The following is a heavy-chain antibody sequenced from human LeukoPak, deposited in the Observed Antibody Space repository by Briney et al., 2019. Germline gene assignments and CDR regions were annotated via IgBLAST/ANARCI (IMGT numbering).Heavy chain of an antibody. Sequence: SETLSLTCTVSGGSISSSSYYWGWIRQPPGKGLEWIGSIYYSGSTYYNPSLKSRVTISVDTSKNQFSLKLSSVTAADTAVYYCARCLYVAMTFDPWGQGTLVTVSS. V-gene: IGHV4-39*01. D-gene: IGHD2-2*01. J-gene: IGHJ5*02. CDR2: IYYSGST. CDR3: ARCLYVAMTFDP. CDR1: GGSISSSSYY.